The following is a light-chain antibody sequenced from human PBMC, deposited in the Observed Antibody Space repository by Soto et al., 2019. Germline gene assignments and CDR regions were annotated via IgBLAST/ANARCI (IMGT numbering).Light chain of an antibody. Sequence: TVMSNWRATITMSPVASATLSCSPSPSVRSNLAWYQQKPGQAPRLLSYGASTRATGIPARFSGSGSGTEFTLTISRLQSEDFAVYYGQQYKNWPHFSFGP. CDR2: GAS. CDR3: QQYKNWPHFS. J-gene: IGKJ3*01. V-gene: IGKV3-15*01. CDR1: PSVRSN.